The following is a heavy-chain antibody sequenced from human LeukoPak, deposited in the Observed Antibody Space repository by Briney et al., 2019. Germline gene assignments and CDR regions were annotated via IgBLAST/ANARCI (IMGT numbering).Heavy chain of an antibody. CDR1: GGSFSSYY. CDR2: IYYSGST. J-gene: IGHJ4*02. Sequence: SETLSLTCAVYGGSFSSYYWSWIRQPPGKGLEWIGYIYYSGSTNYNPSLKSRVTISVDTSKNQFSLKLSSVTAADTAVYYCARGYGSTSCYGGGFDYWGQGTLVTVSS. CDR3: ARGYGSTSCYGGGFDY. V-gene: IGHV4-59*01. D-gene: IGHD2-2*01.